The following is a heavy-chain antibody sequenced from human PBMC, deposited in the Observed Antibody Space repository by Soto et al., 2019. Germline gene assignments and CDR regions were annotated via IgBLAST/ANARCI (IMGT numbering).Heavy chain of an antibody. Sequence: ASVKVSWKASGYTFTNYGISWVRQAPGQGLEWMGWINTYNGNTNHAHKLQGRVTITTDTSTSTAYLELRSLRAEDTAVYYCATQRGGSYFYYFDYWGQRTLVTVSS. D-gene: IGHD1-26*01. CDR2: INTYNGNT. CDR1: GYTFTNYG. J-gene: IGHJ4*02. CDR3: ATQRGGSYFYYFDY. V-gene: IGHV1-18*01.